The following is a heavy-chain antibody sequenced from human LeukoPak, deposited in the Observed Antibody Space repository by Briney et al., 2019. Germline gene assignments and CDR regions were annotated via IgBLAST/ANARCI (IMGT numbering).Heavy chain of an antibody. CDR2: INHSGST. Sequence: SETLSLTCAVYGGSFSGYYWSWIRQPPGKGLEWIGEINHSGSTNYNPSLKSRVTISVDTSKNQFSLKLSSVTAADTAVYYCARVDSGYSYGHDDYWGQGTLVTVSS. CDR1: GGSFSGYY. J-gene: IGHJ4*02. V-gene: IGHV4-34*01. D-gene: IGHD5-18*01. CDR3: ARVDSGYSYGHDDY.